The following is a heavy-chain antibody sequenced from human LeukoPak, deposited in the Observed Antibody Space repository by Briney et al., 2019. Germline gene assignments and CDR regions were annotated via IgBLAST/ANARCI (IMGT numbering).Heavy chain of an antibody. D-gene: IGHD2/OR15-2a*01. CDR1: GGSINSRNHY. CDR2: IYSSGAT. J-gene: IGHJ5*02. V-gene: IGHV4-39*01. CDR3: ARHSMRYNWFDP. Sequence: SETLSLTCSVSGGSINSRNHYWGWIRQPPGRGLEWIASIYSSGATYYNPSLKSRVIISVDTSKNQISLKLSSVTASDTAVYYCARHSMRYNWFDPWGQGTLVTVSS.